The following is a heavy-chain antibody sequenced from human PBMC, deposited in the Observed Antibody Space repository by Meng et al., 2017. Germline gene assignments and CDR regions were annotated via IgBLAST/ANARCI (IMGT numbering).Heavy chain of an antibody. CDR1: GGTFSSYA. CDR2: IIPIFGTA. CDR3: ARAMGSGIYGIDD. V-gene: IGHV1-69*05. D-gene: IGHD3-10*01. Sequence: SVKVSCKASGGTFSSYAISWVRQAPGQGLEWMGGIIPIFGTAKYAQKFQGRVTITTDESTSTAYMELSSLRSEETAVYYCARAMGSGIYGIDDWGQGTTVTVSS. J-gene: IGHJ6*02.